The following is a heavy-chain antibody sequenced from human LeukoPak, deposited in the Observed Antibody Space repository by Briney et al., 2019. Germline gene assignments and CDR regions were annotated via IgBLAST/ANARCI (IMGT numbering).Heavy chain of an antibody. CDR2: IHYNGST. CDR1: AVSLSGYY. Sequence: PSETLSFTCTVSAVSLSGYYWGWLRQPQGKGLKGLGYIHYNGSTNYNPSLKSRVTISVDTSNNQLSLKLSSVTAADTAVYYCARGGSIFGDYLSDYWGQGTLVTVSS. J-gene: IGHJ4*02. D-gene: IGHD4-17*01. V-gene: IGHV4-59*08. CDR3: ARGGSIFGDYLSDY.